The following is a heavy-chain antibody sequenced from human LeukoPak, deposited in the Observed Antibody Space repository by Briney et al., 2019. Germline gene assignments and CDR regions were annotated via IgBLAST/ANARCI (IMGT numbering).Heavy chain of an antibody. CDR1: GFTFSSYA. Sequence: GGSLRLSCAASGFTFSSYAMSWVRQAPGKGLEWVSFISATGLSTYYADSVKGRFTVSRDNSKNTLYLQMNSLRAEDTAVYYCASRTIFGVVPLKYYGMDVWGQGTTVTVSS. J-gene: IGHJ6*02. CDR3: ASRTIFGVVPLKYYGMDV. CDR2: ISATGLST. D-gene: IGHD3-3*01. V-gene: IGHV3-23*01.